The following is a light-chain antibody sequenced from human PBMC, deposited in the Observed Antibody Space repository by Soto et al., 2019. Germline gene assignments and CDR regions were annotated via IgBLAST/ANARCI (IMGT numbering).Light chain of an antibody. Sequence: QSVLTQPASVSGSPGQSITVSCTGTTGDIGASNYVSWYQQHPGKAPKLIIYEVSNRPPGVSSRFSGSKSGNTASLTISGLQAEDEADYFCSSFTSTSAVYVFGTGTKVTVL. CDR3: SSFTSTSAVYV. CDR2: EVS. CDR1: TGDIGASNY. J-gene: IGLJ1*01. V-gene: IGLV2-14*01.